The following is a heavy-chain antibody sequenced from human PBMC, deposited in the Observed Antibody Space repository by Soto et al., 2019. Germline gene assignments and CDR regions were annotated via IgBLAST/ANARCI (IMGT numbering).Heavy chain of an antibody. D-gene: IGHD2-15*01. CDR1: DYSISYGYY. J-gene: IGHJ3*01. V-gene: IGHV4-38-2*01. CDR3: ARHRAHIVVVAS. Sequence: PSETLSLTCAGSDYSISYGYYWGWIRQPRGKGLEWIGSIYYSGSTYYNPSLKSRVTISVDTSKNPFSLKLSSVTAADTAVYYCARHRAHIVVVASWGQGTMVTVSS. CDR2: IYYSGST.